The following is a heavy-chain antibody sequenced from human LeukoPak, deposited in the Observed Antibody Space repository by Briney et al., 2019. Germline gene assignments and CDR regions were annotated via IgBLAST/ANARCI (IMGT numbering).Heavy chain of an antibody. CDR3: VRLYYYDASGPPL. V-gene: IGHV4-39*01. CDR2: IYYTGRT. CDR1: GDSISNSNYY. J-gene: IGHJ4*02. Sequence: SETLSLTCSISGDSISNSNYYWGWIRQPPGKGLEWIGNIYYTGRTYYNPSLRSRVSISIDTSKNEFSLKLSSVTAADTAVYYCVRLYYYDASGPPLWGQGTLVIVSS. D-gene: IGHD3-22*01.